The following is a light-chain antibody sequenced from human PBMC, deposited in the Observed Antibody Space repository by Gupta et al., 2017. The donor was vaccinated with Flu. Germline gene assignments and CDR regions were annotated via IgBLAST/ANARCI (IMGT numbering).Light chain of an antibody. Sequence: KLITCTAASSDIVGYNYVSWYQQLPGTAPNLLMFENDKRPSGVSDRFSGSKSGTTAPLPISGLLTVDEADYYCRTFTNTRSVCLFGGGTTLTVL. CDR1: SDIVGYNY. CDR3: RTFTNTRSVCL. CDR2: END. J-gene: IGLJ3*02. V-gene: IGLV1-51*02.